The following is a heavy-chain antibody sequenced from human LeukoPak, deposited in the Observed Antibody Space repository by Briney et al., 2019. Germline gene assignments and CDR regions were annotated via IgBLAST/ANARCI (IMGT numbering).Heavy chain of an antibody. CDR3: ARHVARYYDKAEYFQH. V-gene: IGHV4-39*01. CDR1: GGSISNSSYY. D-gene: IGHD3-22*01. J-gene: IGHJ1*01. CDR2: IYYSGST. Sequence: SETLSLTCTVSGGSISNSSYYWGWIRQPPGKGLEWIGSIYYSGSTYYNPSLKGRVTISVDTSKNQFSLKLSSVTAADTAVYYCARHVARYYDKAEYFQHWGQGTLVTVSS.